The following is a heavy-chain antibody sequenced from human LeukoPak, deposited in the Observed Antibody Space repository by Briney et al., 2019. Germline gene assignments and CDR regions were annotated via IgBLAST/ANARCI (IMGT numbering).Heavy chain of an antibody. J-gene: IGHJ3*02. V-gene: IGHV1-18*01. D-gene: IGHD3-3*01. CDR3: ARKGYYDFWSGYNPYFDAFDI. Sequence: ASVKVSCKASGYTLTSYGISWVRQAPGQGLEWMGWISAYNGNTNYAQKLQGRVTMTTDTSTSTAYMELRSLRSDDTAVYYCARKGYYDFWSGYNPYFDAFDIWGQGTMVTVSS. CDR1: GYTLTSYG. CDR2: ISAYNGNT.